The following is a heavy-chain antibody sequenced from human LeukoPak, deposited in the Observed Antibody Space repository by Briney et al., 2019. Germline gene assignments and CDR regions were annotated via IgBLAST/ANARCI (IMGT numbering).Heavy chain of an antibody. V-gene: IGHV4-34*01. J-gene: IGHJ4*02. CDR2: INHSGST. CDR1: GGSFSGYY. CDR3: AREDTAMGLAPLDY. Sequence: SETLSLTCAVYGGSFSGYYWSWIRQPPGKGLEWIGEINHSGSTNYNPSLKSRVTISVDTSKNQFSLKLSSVTAADTAVYYCAREDTAMGLAPLDYWGQGTLVTVSS. D-gene: IGHD5-18*01.